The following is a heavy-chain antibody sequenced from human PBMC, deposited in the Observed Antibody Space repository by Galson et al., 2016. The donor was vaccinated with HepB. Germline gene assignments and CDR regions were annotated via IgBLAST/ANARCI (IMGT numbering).Heavy chain of an antibody. Sequence: ETLSLTCTVSGGSISSGGYYWSWIRQHPGKGLEWIGYIYYSGSTNYSPSLKSRVTISVDTSKNQFSLKLSSVTAADTAVYYCARDPTMVTTGWFDPWGQGTLVTVSS. V-gene: IGHV4-61*08. CDR3: ARDPTMVTTGWFDP. CDR2: IYYSGST. J-gene: IGHJ5*02. CDR1: GGSISSGGYY. D-gene: IGHD5-18*01.